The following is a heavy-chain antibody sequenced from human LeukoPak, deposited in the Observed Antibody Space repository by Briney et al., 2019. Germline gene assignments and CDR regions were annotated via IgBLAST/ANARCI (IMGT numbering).Heavy chain of an antibody. J-gene: IGHJ6*03. D-gene: IGHD5-18*01. CDR2: ISFSGST. V-gene: IGHV4-59*01. CDR3: ARTYRYGSFPVYHYYMDV. CDR1: AGSISGFF. Sequence: PSETLSLTCTVSAGSISGFFWSWIRQPPGKGLDWIGYISFSGSTNYNPSLKSRVTISSDTSKNQVSLKLSSVTAADTAVYYCARTYRYGSFPVYHYYMDVWGKGTTVTVSS.